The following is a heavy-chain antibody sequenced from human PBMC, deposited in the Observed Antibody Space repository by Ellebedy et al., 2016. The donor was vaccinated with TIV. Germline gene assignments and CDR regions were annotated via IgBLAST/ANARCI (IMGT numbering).Heavy chain of an antibody. D-gene: IGHD1-20*01. CDR2: INHDGSEK. CDR3: ARDLLHNWDEAPLFDY. J-gene: IGHJ4*02. CDR1: GFTFSSYW. Sequence: GESLKISXAASGFTFSSYWMSWVRQTPGKGLEWVAQINHDGSEKNYVDSVKGRFTIARDSAKNSPYLQMNSLRAEDTAVYYCARDLLHNWDEAPLFDYWGQGTLVTVSS. V-gene: IGHV3-7*01.